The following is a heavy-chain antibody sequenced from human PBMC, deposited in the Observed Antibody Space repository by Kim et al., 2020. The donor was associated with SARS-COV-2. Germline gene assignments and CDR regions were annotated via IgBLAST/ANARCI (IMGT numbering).Heavy chain of an antibody. Sequence: SETLSLTCAVYGGSFSGYYWSWIRQPPGKGLEWIGEINHSGSTNYNPSLKSRVTISVDTSKNQFSLKLSSVTAADTAVYYCARRSRQQLVRRYYYGMDVWGQGTTVTVSS. D-gene: IGHD6-13*01. J-gene: IGHJ6*02. CDR1: GGSFSGYY. V-gene: IGHV4-34*01. CDR2: INHSGST. CDR3: ARRSRQQLVRRYYYGMDV.